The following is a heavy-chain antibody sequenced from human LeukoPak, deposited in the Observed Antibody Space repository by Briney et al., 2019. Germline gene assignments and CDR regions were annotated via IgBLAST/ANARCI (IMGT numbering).Heavy chain of an antibody. V-gene: IGHV4-4*02. Sequence: SETLSLTCAVSGGSISSSNWWSWVRQPPGKGLEWIGEIYHSGSTNYNPSLKSRVTISVDTSKNQFSLKLSSVTAADTAVYYCARVTLVQVYFDYWGQGTLVTVSS. J-gene: IGHJ4*02. D-gene: IGHD6-13*01. CDR1: GGSISSSNW. CDR3: ARVTLVQVYFDY. CDR2: IYHSGST.